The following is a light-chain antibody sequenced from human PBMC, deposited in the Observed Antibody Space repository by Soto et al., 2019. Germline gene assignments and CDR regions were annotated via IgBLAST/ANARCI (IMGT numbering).Light chain of an antibody. CDR1: SSDIGRNY. CDR2: DVS. V-gene: IGLV2-14*03. CDR3: SSFSSNTLV. Sequence: QSVLTKPASVSGSPGQSITISCTGASSDIGRNYVSWYQQQHPGKAPKLIIYDVSNRPSGVSNRFSGSKFDNTASLTISGLQPEDESDYYCSSFSSNTLVFGGGTKLTVL. J-gene: IGLJ2*01.